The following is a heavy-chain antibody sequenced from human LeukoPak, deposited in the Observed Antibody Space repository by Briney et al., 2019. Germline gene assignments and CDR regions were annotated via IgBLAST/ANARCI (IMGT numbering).Heavy chain of an antibody. V-gene: IGHV3-74*01. J-gene: IGHJ6*04. CDR3: ARASFIVGTTDV. Sequence: GGSLRLSCAASGFTFSSYWMHWVRQAPGEGLVWVSRIKTDGSSTYYADSVTGRFTISRDNAKNTLFLQMSSLRAEDTAVYYCARASFIVGTTDVWGKGTTVTVSS. D-gene: IGHD1-26*01. CDR2: IKTDGSST. CDR1: GFTFSSYW.